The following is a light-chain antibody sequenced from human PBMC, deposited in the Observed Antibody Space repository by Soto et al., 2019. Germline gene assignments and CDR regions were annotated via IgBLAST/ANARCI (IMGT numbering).Light chain of an antibody. V-gene: IGKV3-20*01. CDR3: QQYGSSPWT. CDR2: DAT. J-gene: IGKJ1*01. Sequence: EIVLTQSPGTLSLSPVERATLSCRASQSVRSSYLAWYQQNPGQPPRLLIYDATNRATGIPDRFSGSGSGTDFTLTISRLEPEDFAVYYCQQYGSSPWTFGQGTKVEIK. CDR1: QSVRSSY.